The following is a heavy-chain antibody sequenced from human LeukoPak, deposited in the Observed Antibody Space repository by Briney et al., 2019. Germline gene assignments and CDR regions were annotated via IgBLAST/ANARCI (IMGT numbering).Heavy chain of an antibody. V-gene: IGHV3-30*18. J-gene: IGHJ4*02. Sequence: GRSLRLSCAASGFTFSSYGMHWVRQAPGKGLEWVAVISYDGSNKYYADSVKGRFTISRDNSKNTLYLQMNCLRAEDTAVYYCAKVNVEMATIRPYYFDYWGQGTLVTVSS. D-gene: IGHD5-24*01. CDR1: GFTFSSYG. CDR2: ISYDGSNK. CDR3: AKVNVEMATIRPYYFDY.